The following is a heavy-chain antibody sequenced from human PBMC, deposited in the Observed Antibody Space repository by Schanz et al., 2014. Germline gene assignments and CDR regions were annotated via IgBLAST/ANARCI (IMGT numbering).Heavy chain of an antibody. J-gene: IGHJ4*02. CDR1: GFTFSAHY. CDR2: LSGSGAGT. D-gene: IGHD6-19*01. V-gene: IGHV3-23*04. CDR3: ARDLISSGWYG. Sequence: EVQLVESGGGMVQPGGSLRLSCAASGFTFSAHYMDWVRQAPGKGLEWVSTLSGSGAGTFYADSVKGRFTISRDNSENTLYLQMNSLRVEDTAVYYCARDLISSGWYGWGQGTLVTVSS.